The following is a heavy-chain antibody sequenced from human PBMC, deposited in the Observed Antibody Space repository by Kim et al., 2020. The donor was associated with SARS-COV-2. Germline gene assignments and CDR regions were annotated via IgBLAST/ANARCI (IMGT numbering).Heavy chain of an antibody. D-gene: IGHD2-2*01. Sequence: GGSLRLSCAASGFTFISYTMNWVRQAPGKGLVWVSFFSSSSSILYYADSVKGRFTISRDNAKNSLYPLMNSLSAEDTSVYSCARDRVTIKYFSSISFYV. CDR1: GFTFISYT. V-gene: IGHV3-48*01. J-gene: IGHJ3*01. CDR3: ARDRVTIKYFSSISFYV. CDR2: FSSSSSIL.